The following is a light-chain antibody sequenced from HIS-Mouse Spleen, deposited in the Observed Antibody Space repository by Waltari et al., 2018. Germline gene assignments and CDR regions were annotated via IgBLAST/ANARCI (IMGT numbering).Light chain of an antibody. CDR1: SSDVGGYHY. Sequence: QSALTQPASVSGSPGQSITISCTGTSSDVGGYHYVSWYHQHPGKAPKLMIYDVSKRPSGVPDRFSGSKSGNTASLTISGLQAEDEADYYCCSYAGSYTFVVFGGGTKLTVL. CDR3: CSYAGSYTFVV. V-gene: IGLV2-11*01. J-gene: IGLJ2*01. CDR2: DVS.